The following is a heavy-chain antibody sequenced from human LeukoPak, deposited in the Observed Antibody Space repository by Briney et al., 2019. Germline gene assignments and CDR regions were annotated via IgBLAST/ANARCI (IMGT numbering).Heavy chain of an antibody. D-gene: IGHD2/OR15-2a*01. Sequence: GESLKISCKGSGYSFTTYWIGWVRQMPGKGLEWMGIIYPGDSDTRYSPSFQGHATISADKSISTAYLQWSSLKASDTAMFYCARLAPVASTYYFDYWGQGTLVTVSS. CDR3: ARLAPVASTYYFDY. CDR2: IYPGDSDT. V-gene: IGHV5-51*01. CDR1: GYSFTTYW. J-gene: IGHJ4*02.